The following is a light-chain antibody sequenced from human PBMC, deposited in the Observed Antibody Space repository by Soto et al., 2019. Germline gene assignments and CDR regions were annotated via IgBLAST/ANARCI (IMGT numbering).Light chain of an antibody. Sequence: DIQMTQSPSSLSASVGDRVTITCRASESISRHLNWYQQKPGKAPKILIYAASSLQNGVPSRFRSSGSGTDFTLPITNLQPEDFATYYCQQTYSTLSITFGQGTRL. V-gene: IGKV1-39*01. CDR2: AAS. J-gene: IGKJ5*01. CDR1: ESISRH. CDR3: QQTYSTLSIT.